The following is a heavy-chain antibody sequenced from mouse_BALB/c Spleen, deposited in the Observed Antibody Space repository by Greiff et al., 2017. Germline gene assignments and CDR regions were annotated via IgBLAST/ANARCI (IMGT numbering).Heavy chain of an antibody. CDR3: TRSLGRDYYAMDY. Sequence: VQLQQSGAELVKPGASVKLSCTASGYTFTSYYMYWVKQRPGQGLEWIGEINPSNGGTNFNEKFKSKATLTVDKSSSTAYMQLSSLTSEDSAVYYCTRSLGRDYYAMDYWGQGTSVTVSS. CDR2: INPSNGGT. V-gene: IGHV1S81*02. CDR1: GYTFTSYY. D-gene: IGHD4-1*01. J-gene: IGHJ4*01.